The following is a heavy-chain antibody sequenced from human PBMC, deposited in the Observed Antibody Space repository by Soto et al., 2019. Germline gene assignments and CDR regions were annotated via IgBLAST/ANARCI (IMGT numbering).Heavy chain of an antibody. J-gene: IGHJ5*02. V-gene: IGHV4-31*03. Sequence: SETLSLTCTVSGGSISSGGYYRSWIRQHPGKGLEWIGYIYDSGSTYYNPSLKSRGSISVDPSKNQFSLKLSSVTAADTAVYYCARGRTFGQPWGQGTLVTVSS. CDR2: IYDSGST. CDR3: ARGRTFGQP. D-gene: IGHD3-3*01. CDR1: GGSISSGGYY.